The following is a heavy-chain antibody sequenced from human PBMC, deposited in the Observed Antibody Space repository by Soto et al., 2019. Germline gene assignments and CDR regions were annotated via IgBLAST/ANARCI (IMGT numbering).Heavy chain of an antibody. V-gene: IGHV3-23*01. CDR1: GFTFSSYA. CDR3: AKDRATIFGVGSPRPHYYYYYGMDV. Sequence: EVQLLESGGGLVQPGGSLRLSCAASGFTFSSYAMSWVRQAPGKGLEWVSAISGSGGSTYYADSVKGRFTISRDNSKNTLYLQMNSLRAEDTAVYYCAKDRATIFGVGSPRPHYYYYYGMDVWGQGTTVTVSS. CDR2: ISGSGGST. J-gene: IGHJ6*02. D-gene: IGHD3-3*01.